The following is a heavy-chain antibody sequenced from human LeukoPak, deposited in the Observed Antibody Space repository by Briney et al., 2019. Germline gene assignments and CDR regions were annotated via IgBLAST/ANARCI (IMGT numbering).Heavy chain of an antibody. V-gene: IGHV3-20*04. J-gene: IGHJ3*02. CDR3: ARAIRYFDWLLSDAFDI. Sequence: GGSLRLSCAASGFTFDDYGMSWVRQAPGKGLEWVSGINWYGGSTGYADSVKGRFTISRDNAKNSLYLQMNSLRAEDTALYYCARAIRYFDWLLSDAFDIWGQGTMVTVSS. CDR1: GFTFDDYG. D-gene: IGHD3-9*01. CDR2: INWYGGST.